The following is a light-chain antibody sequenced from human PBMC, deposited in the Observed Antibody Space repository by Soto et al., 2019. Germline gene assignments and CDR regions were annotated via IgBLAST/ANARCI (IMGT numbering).Light chain of an antibody. J-gene: IGKJ1*01. V-gene: IGKV3-20*01. CDR3: HQHCISGT. Sequence: GLTNTTATLSLSSGERATLSCRASQSVSNNYLAWYHEKPGQSRSLLIYGASNRATGIPDRFSGSGSGTDFTLTFIRLEPDGLAVCYCHQHCISGTFAQGTKVDI. CDR2: GAS. CDR1: QSVSNNY.